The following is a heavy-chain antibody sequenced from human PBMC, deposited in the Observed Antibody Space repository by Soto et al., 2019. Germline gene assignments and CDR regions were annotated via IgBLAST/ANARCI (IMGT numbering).Heavy chain of an antibody. CDR1: GGSISSYY. J-gene: IGHJ5*02. CDR3: ARVYGDLGNWFDP. V-gene: IGHV4-59*01. Sequence: SETLSLTCTVSGGSISSYYWSWIRQPPGKGLEWIGYIYYSGSTNYNPSLKSRVTISVDTSKSQISLKVSSVTAADTAVYYCARVYGDLGNWFDPWGQGTLVTVSS. D-gene: IGHD4-17*01. CDR2: IYYSGST.